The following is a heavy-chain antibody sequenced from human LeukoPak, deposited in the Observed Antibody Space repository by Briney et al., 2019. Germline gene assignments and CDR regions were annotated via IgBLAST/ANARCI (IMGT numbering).Heavy chain of an antibody. CDR1: GGSISRYF. CDR2: IYYSGST. J-gene: IGHJ5*02. CDR3: ARGILFDP. Sequence: PSQTLSLTCTLSGGSISRYFWTSVRQPPGKGLEWIGYIYYSGSTNYNPSLKSRVTISLDTSKNQFSLKLGSMTAADTAVYYCARGILFDPWGQGTLVTVSS. V-gene: IGHV4-59*01.